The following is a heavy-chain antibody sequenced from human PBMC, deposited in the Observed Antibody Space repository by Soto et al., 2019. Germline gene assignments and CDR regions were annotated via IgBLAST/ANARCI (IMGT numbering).Heavy chain of an antibody. J-gene: IGHJ4*02. CDR1: GFIFNDYA. V-gene: IGHV3-30*03. Sequence: SLRLSCATSGFIFNDYAMYWVRQAPGQGLEWVAMISSDGNHQFYVDNVRGRFTVSRDNSKNTLYLQMNSLRPEDTALYYCSRGTYYPQSTGLHADYWGPGTVVTVSS. CDR3: SRGTYYPQSTGLHADY. CDR2: ISSDGNHQ. D-gene: IGHD2-8*02.